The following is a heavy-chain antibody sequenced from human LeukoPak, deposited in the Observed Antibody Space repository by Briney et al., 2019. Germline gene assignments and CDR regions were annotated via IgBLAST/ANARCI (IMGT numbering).Heavy chain of an antibody. CDR2: ISSSSSYI. CDR1: GFTFSSYS. D-gene: IGHD3-10*01. V-gene: IGHV3-21*01. CDR3: ARRGPVVRGVIVAFDI. J-gene: IGHJ3*02. Sequence: GGSLRLSCAASGFTFSSYSMNWVRQAPGKGLEWVSSISSSSSYIYYADSVKGRFAISRDNAKNSLYLQMNSLRAEDTAVYYCARRGPVVRGVIVAFDIWGQGTMVTVSS.